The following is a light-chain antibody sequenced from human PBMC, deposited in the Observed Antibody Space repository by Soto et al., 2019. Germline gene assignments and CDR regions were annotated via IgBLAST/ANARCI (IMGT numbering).Light chain of an antibody. V-gene: IGKV1-39*01. CDR2: AAS. Sequence: DIQMTQSPSSLSASVGDRVTITCRASQSISNYLNWYQQKPGKAPKVLIYAASTLQSGVPSRFSGSGSGTTFTLTITSLQPEDFSTYYCHQSYSTWTYGQGTKVDIK. CDR1: QSISNY. CDR3: HQSYSTWT. J-gene: IGKJ1*01.